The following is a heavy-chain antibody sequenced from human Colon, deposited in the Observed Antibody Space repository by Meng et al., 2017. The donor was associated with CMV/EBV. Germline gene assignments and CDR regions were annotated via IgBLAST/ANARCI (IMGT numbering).Heavy chain of an antibody. CDR3: AGESGLPNGMDV. D-gene: IGHD4-11*01. Sequence: GESLKISCAASEFTVSGNYMNWVRQAPGKGLEWVSVIYGGGTTYYADSVKGRFTISRDNSKNTVFLQMDGLRAEDTAVYYCAGESGLPNGMDVWGRGTTVTVSS. CDR2: IYGGGTT. J-gene: IGHJ6*01. V-gene: IGHV3-53*01. CDR1: EFTVSGNY.